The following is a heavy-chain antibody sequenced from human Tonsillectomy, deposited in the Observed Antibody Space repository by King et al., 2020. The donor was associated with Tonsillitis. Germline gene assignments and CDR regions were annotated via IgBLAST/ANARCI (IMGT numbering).Heavy chain of an antibody. D-gene: IGHD2-15*01. CDR2: IYWNDDK. Sequence: ITLKESGPTLAKPTQTLTLTCTFSGFSLSTSGVAVGWIRQPPGKALEWLALIYWNDDKRYSPSLKSRLTITKDTSKNQVVLTMTNMDPVDTATYYCARGLVVVAGYYYYGMDVWGQGTTVTVSS. CDR3: ARGLVVVAGYYYYGMDV. CDR1: GFSLSTSGVA. V-gene: IGHV2-5*01. J-gene: IGHJ6*02.